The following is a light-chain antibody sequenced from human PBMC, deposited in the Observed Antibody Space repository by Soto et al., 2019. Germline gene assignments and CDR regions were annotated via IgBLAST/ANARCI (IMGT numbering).Light chain of an antibody. V-gene: IGKV1-39*01. CDR2: AAS. CDR3: QQSSSTPPT. CDR1: QSISSY. Sequence: DLQMTQSPSSLSASVGDRDTITCRASQSISSYLNWYQQKPGKAPKLLIYAASSLQSGVPSRFSGSGSGTDFTLTINSLQPEDCATYYCQQSSSTPPTFGQGTKLEIK. J-gene: IGKJ2*01.